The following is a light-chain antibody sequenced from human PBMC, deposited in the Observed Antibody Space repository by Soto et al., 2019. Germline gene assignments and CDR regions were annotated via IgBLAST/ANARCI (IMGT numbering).Light chain of an antibody. CDR1: RSDVGGYNY. CDR3: SSYAGWINWV. CDR2: AVT. Sequence: QSALTQPPSASGSPGQSVTISCTGTRSDVGGYNYVSWYQQYPGKAPKLIIYAVTERPSGVPDRFSGSKSGNTASLTVSGIQTEDEADYYCSSYAGWINWVFGGGTKLTVL. J-gene: IGLJ3*02. V-gene: IGLV2-8*01.